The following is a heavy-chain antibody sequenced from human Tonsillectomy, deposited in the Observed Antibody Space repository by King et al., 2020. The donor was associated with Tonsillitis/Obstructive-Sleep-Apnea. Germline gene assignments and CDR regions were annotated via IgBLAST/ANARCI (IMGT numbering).Heavy chain of an antibody. V-gene: IGHV3-21*01. CDR1: GFTFSTYS. J-gene: IGHJ4*02. D-gene: IGHD6-6*01. CDR2: ISSNSNYI. CDR3: AINLQGGSSSLDY. Sequence: VQLVESGGGLVKPGGSLRLSCAASGFTFSTYSMNWVRQAPGKGLEWVSSISSNSNYIYYADSVKGRFTISRDNAKNSLYLQMNSLRAEDTAVYYCAINLQGGSSSLDYWGQRTLVTVSS.